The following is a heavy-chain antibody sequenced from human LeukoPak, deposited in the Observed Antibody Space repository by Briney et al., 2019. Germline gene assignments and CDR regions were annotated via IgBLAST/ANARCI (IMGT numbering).Heavy chain of an antibody. D-gene: IGHD3-22*01. Sequence: SVTLSLTCTVSGGSISSSNYYWGCIRQPPGKGLEWYGSIYYSGSTYYNPSLNSRVTISVDTSKNQYSLKLRSVTAADTAVYYCGRVQNVADDSSGTGIDYWGQGTLVTVSS. V-gene: IGHV4-39*07. J-gene: IGHJ4*02. CDR1: GGSISSSNYY. CDR2: IYYSGST. CDR3: GRVQNVADDSSGTGIDY.